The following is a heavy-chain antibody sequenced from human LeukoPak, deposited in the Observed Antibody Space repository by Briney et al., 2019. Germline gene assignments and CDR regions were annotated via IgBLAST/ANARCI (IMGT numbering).Heavy chain of an antibody. CDR2: INPNTGAT. J-gene: IGHJ5*02. CDR3: ARGEVDTSGWDCFPS. CDR1: GYTFTGCQ. D-gene: IGHD6-19*01. V-gene: IGHV1-2*02. Sequence: GASVKVSFKASGYTFTGCQMHWVRRAPGQGLEWMGWINPNTGATNYPQKFQGRVTMTTDTSISTAYMELSSLRSDDTAFYYCARGEVDTSGWDCFPSWGQGALVTVSS.